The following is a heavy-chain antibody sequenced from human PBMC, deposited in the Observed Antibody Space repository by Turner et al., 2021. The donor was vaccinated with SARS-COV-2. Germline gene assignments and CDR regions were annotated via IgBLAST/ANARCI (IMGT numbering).Heavy chain of an antibody. CDR3: ARATVTNWYDY. Sequence: QFTLRESGPALVKPTQTLTLPCTFSGFSLSTSGMCVSWIRRPPGKALEWIARIDWDDDKYYSTSLKTRLTISKDTSKSQVVLTMTNMDPVDTATYYCARATVTNWYDYWGQGTLVTVSS. J-gene: IGHJ4*02. D-gene: IGHD4-17*01. V-gene: IGHV2-70*15. CDR1: GFSLSTSGMC. CDR2: IDWDDDK.